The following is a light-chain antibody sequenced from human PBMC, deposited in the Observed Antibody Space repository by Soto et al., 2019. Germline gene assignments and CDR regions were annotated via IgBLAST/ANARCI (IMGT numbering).Light chain of an antibody. CDR1: SSNIGNNY. J-gene: IGLJ3*02. CDR2: DNN. CDR3: ETWDSSLSAEV. Sequence: QPVLTQPPSVSAAPGQKVTISCSGSSSNIGNNYVSWYQQLPGTAPKLLIYDNNKRPSGIPDRFSGSKSGTSATLGITGLQTGDEADYYCETWDSSLSAEVFGGGTKVTVL. V-gene: IGLV1-51*01.